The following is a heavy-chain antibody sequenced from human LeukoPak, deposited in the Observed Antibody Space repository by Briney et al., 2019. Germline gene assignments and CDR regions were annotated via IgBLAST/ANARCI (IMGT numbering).Heavy chain of an antibody. CDR2: INTNTGNP. CDR3: ATDLKKGDSGCFDH. V-gene: IGHV7-4-1*02. D-gene: IGHD6-19*01. CDR1: GYTFTSST. J-gene: IGHJ4*02. Sequence: GASVKVSCKASGYTFTSSTLNWVRQAPGQGLEWMGWINTNTGNPTYAQGFTGRFVFSLDTSVSTAYLHISSLEAEDTAIYYCATDLKKGDSGCFDHWGQGTLVTVSS.